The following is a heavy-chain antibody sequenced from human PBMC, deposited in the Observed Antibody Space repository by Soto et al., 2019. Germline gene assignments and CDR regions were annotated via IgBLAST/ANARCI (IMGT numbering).Heavy chain of an antibody. CDR1: GGSISSYY. D-gene: IGHD6-6*01. CDR2: IYYSGST. V-gene: IGHV4-59*01. CDR3: ARDGSLALRGRDWFDP. J-gene: IGHJ5*02. Sequence: PSETLSLTCTVSGGSISSYYWSWIRQPPGKGLEWIGYIYYSGSTNYNPSLKSRVTISVDTSKNQFSLKLSSVTAADTAVYYCARDGSLALRGRDWFDPWGQGTLVTVSS.